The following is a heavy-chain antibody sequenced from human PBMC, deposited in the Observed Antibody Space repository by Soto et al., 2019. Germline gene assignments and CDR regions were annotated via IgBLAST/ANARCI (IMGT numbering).Heavy chain of an antibody. Sequence: GASVKVSCKASGGTFSSYAISWVRQAPGQGLEWMGGIIPIFGTANYAQKFQGRVTITADESTSTAYMELSSLRSEDTAVYYCARTLTPNPAEYFQHWGQGTLVTVSS. V-gene: IGHV1-69*13. D-gene: IGHD3-16*01. J-gene: IGHJ1*01. CDR3: ARTLTPNPAEYFQH. CDR2: IIPIFGTA. CDR1: GGTFSSYA.